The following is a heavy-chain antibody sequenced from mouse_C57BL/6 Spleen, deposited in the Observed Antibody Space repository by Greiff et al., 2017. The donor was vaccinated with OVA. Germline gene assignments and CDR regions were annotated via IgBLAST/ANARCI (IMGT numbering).Heavy chain of an antibody. CDR1: GYTFTDYN. Sequence: VQLQQSGPELVKPGASVKIPCKASGYTFTDYNMDWVKQSHGKSLEWIGDINPNNGGTIYDQKFKGKATLTVDKSSSTAYMELRSLTSEDTAVYYCARHPVVADYYSFDYWGQGTSVTVSS. V-gene: IGHV1-18*01. J-gene: IGHJ4*01. D-gene: IGHD1-1*01. CDR3: ARHPVVADYYSFDY. CDR2: INPNNGGT.